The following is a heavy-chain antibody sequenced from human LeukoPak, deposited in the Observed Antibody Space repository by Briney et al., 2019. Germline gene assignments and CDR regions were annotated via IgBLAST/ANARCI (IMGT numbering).Heavy chain of an antibody. CDR1: GFTFSSYG. D-gene: IGHD5-12*01. CDR3: AKAGGYDFYNY. V-gene: IGHV3-23*01. CDR2: ISGSGGRT. J-gene: IGHJ4*02. Sequence: GGSLRLSCAASGFTFSSYGMSWVRQAPGKGLEWVSAISGSGGRTYYADSVKGRFTISRDNSKNTLYLQMNSLRAEDTAVYYCAKAGGYDFYNYWGQGTLVTVSS.